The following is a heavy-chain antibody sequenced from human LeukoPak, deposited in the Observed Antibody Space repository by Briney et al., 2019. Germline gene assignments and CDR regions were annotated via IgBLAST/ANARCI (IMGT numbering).Heavy chain of an antibody. CDR2: VYYSGST. CDR1: GGSISSYY. J-gene: IGHJ4*02. Sequence: SETLSLTCTVSGGSISSYYWSWIRQPPGKGLEWIGYVYYSGSTYYNPSLKSRVTISVDTSKKQFSLKLTSVTTADTAVYYCARDQDLRGSPTIYPFDYWGQGTLVTVSS. D-gene: IGHD3-9*01. CDR3: ARDQDLRGSPTIYPFDY. V-gene: IGHV4-59*01.